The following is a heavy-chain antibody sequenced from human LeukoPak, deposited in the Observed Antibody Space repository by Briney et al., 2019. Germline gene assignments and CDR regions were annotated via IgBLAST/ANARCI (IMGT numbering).Heavy chain of an antibody. Sequence: SQTLSLTFAISGDSVSINSAAWNWLRQSPSGGLEWLGSTYYRSKWYNDYAGAVKSLITLNPDTSKNQFSLQLNSVTPEDTAVYYCARAGIAVAGRVGFDYWGQGTLVTVSS. CDR2: TYYRSKWYN. D-gene: IGHD6-19*01. V-gene: IGHV6-1*01. J-gene: IGHJ4*02. CDR1: GDSVSINSAA. CDR3: ARAGIAVAGRVGFDY.